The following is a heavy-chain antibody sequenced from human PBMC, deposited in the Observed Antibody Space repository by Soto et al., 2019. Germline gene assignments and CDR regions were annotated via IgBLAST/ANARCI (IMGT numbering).Heavy chain of an antibody. CDR2: ISAYNGNT. CDR1: GYTFTSYG. CDR3: ASSPRGSGSYGWFDP. J-gene: IGHJ5*02. V-gene: IGHV1-18*01. D-gene: IGHD3-10*01. Sequence: QVQLLQSGAEVKKPGASVQVSCKASGYTFTSYGISWVRQAPGQVLDWMGWISAYNGNTNYAQKLQGRVTMTTDTSTSTAYMELRSLRSDDTAVYYCASSPRGSGSYGWFDPWGQGPLVTVSS.